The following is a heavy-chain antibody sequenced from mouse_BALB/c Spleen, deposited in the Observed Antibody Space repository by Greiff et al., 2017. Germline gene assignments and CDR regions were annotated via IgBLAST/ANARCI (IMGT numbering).Heavy chain of an antibody. V-gene: IGHV5-4*02. J-gene: IGHJ3*01. D-gene: IGHD2-1*01. CDR2: ISDGGSYT. Sequence: EVQLVESGGGLVKPGGSLKLSCAASGFTFSDYYMYWVRQTPEKRLEWVATISDGGSYTYYPDSVKGRFTISRDNAKNNLYLQMSSLKSEDTAMYYCARRTMVTPFAYWGQGTLVTVSA. CDR3: ARRTMVTPFAY. CDR1: GFTFSDYY.